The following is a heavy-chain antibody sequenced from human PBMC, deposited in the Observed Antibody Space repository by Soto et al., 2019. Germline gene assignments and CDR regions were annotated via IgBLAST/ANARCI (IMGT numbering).Heavy chain of an antibody. CDR2: INAGNGNT. J-gene: IGHJ5*02. CDR1: GYTFTSYA. Sequence: QVQLVQSGAEEKKPGASVKVSCKASGYTFTSYAMHWVRQAPGQRLEWMGWINAGNGNTKYSQKFQGRVTITRDTPASTADMELSSLRSEDTAVYYCARVSLTWVAAAGIWFDPWGQGTLVTVSS. V-gene: IGHV1-3*05. CDR3: ARVSLTWVAAAGIWFDP. D-gene: IGHD6-13*01.